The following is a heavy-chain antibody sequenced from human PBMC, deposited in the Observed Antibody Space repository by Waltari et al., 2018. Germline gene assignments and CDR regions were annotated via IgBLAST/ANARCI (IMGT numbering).Heavy chain of an antibody. Sequence: EVQLLESGGGLVQPGGSLRLSCAASGFPFSSSAMSWVRPAPGKGLEWVSAISGSGGSTYYADSVKGRFTISRDNSKNTLYLQMNSLRAEDTAVYYCAKDWGRGVTPRGFDYWGQGTLVTVSS. CDR3: AKDWGRGVTPRGFDY. CDR1: GFPFSSSA. CDR2: ISGSGGST. D-gene: IGHD3-10*01. J-gene: IGHJ4*02. V-gene: IGHV3-23*01.